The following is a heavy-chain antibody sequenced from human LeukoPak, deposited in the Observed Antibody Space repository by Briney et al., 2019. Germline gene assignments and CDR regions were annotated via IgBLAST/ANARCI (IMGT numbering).Heavy chain of an antibody. J-gene: IGHJ5*02. D-gene: IGHD2-15*01. CDR1: GGSISSGGYS. CDR2: IYHSGST. CDR3: ASIGYCSGGSRWGDWFDP. V-gene: IGHV4-30-2*01. Sequence: PSETLSLTCAVSGGSISSGGYSWSWIRQPPGKGLEWIGYIYHSGSTYYNPSLKSRVTISVDRSKNQFSLKLSSVTAADTAVYYCASIGYCSGGSRWGDWFDPWGQGTLVTVSS.